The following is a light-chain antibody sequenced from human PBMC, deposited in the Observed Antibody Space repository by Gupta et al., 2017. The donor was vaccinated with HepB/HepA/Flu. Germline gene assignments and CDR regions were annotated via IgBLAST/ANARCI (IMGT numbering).Light chain of an antibody. J-gene: IGKJ1*01. CDR2: GAS. CDR1: QSVSDSY. Sequence: EIVLTQSPGTLSLSPGERATLACRASQSVSDSYLAWYQHKPGQAPRLLIYGASSRATAIPDRFSGSGSGTDFTLTISRLEPEDFAVYYCQQYGASQETFGQGTKVEIK. CDR3: QQYGASQET. V-gene: IGKV3-20*01.